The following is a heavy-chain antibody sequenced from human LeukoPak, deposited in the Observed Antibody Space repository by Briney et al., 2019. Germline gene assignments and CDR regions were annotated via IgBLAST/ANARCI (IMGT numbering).Heavy chain of an antibody. J-gene: IGHJ4*02. CDR2: ISYDGTNK. V-gene: IGHV3-30*18. Sequence: GGSLRLSCAASGLTFSSYDMHWVHQAPGKGLEWVAVISYDGTNKYYADSVKGRFTISRDNSKNTLYLQMNSLRAEDTSVYYCAKAGSVGQLVSFFDYWGQGTLVTVSS. D-gene: IGHD6-13*01. CDR1: GLTFSSYD. CDR3: AKAGSVGQLVSFFDY.